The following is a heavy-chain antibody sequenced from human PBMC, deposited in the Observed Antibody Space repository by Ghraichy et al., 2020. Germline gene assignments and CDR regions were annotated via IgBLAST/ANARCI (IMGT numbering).Heavy chain of an antibody. CDR3: NTDRDPTAAHFFERSGSYYAH. V-gene: IGHV3-15*01. CDR2: IKSKTDAGKT. J-gene: IGHJ4*01. D-gene: IGHD3-22*01. Sequence: GGSLRLSCAASGFTFSDAGMSWVRQAPGTGLEWVGRIKSKTDAGKTEYAAPGKGRFTISRDDLQNTLYLQSNSLKTEDTALYYCNTDRDPTAAHFFERSGSYYAHWGHGTVVIGSS. CDR1: GFTFSDAG.